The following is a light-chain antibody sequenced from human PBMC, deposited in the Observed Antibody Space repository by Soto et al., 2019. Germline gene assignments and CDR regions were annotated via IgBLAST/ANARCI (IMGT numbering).Light chain of an antibody. V-gene: IGKV3-20*01. J-gene: IGKJ1*01. CDR1: QSVSSSY. CDR3: QQYGSSGT. CDR2: GAS. Sequence: EIVLTQSPGTLSLSPGERSTLSCRASQSVSSSYLAWYQQKPGQAPRLLIHGASTRATGIPDRFSGSGSGTDFTLTISRLEPEDFAAYYCQQYGSSGTFGQGTKVDIK.